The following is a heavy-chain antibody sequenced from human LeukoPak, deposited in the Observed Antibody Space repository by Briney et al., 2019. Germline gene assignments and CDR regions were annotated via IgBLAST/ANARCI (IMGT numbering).Heavy chain of an antibody. D-gene: IGHD6-6*01. V-gene: IGHV3-11*06. CDR2: ISSSSRHI. Sequence: PGGSLRLSCAASGFTFSDYYMSWIRQAPGKGLEWVSSISSSSRHIYYADSVKGRFTVSRDNAKNSLYLQMNSLRAEDTAVYYCATDPVAAPPYWGQGTLVTVSS. J-gene: IGHJ4*02. CDR3: ATDPVAAPPY. CDR1: GFTFSDYY.